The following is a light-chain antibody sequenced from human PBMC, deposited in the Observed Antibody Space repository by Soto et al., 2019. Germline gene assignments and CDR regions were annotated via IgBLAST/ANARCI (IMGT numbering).Light chain of an antibody. J-gene: IGLJ1*01. CDR2: EVS. CDR3: SSYAGSNNYV. CDR1: SSDVGGYNY. V-gene: IGLV2-8*01. Sequence: QSVLTQPPSASGSPGQSVTISCTGTSSDVGGYNYVSWYQQHPGKAPKIMISEVSKRPSGVPDRFSGSKSGNTASLTVSGLQAEDEADYYCSSYAGSNNYVFGTGTKLTVL.